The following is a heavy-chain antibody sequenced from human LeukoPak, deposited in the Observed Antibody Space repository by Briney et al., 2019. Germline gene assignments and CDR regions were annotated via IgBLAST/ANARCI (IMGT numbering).Heavy chain of an antibody. V-gene: IGHV3-53*01. CDR2: IYSGGST. CDR3: AKGSTATTYYYGMDV. D-gene: IGHD4-17*01. J-gene: IGHJ6*02. CDR1: GFTVSSNY. Sequence: GGSLRLSCAASGFTVSSNYMNWVRQAPGKGLEWVSVIYSGGSTYYADSVKGRFTISRDNSKNTLYLQMNSLRAEDTAVYYCAKGSTATTYYYGMDVWGQGTTVTVSS.